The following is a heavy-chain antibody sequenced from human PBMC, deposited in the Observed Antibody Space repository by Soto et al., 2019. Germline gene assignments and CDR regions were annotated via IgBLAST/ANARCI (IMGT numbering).Heavy chain of an antibody. CDR2: ISGSGGST. CDR1: GFTFSSYA. D-gene: IGHD5-12*01. V-gene: IGHV3-23*01. CDR3: AKSGVGRFVPLRYYYYYGMDV. Sequence: EVQLLESGGGLVQPGGSLRLSCAASGFTFSSYAMSWVRQAPGKGLEWVSAISGSGGSTYYADSVKGRFTISRDNSKNTLYLQMNSLRAEDTAVYYCAKSGVGRFVPLRYYYYYGMDVWGQGTTVTVSS. J-gene: IGHJ6*02.